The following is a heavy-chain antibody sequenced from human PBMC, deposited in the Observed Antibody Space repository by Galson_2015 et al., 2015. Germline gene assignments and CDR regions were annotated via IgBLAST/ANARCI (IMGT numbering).Heavy chain of an antibody. CDR3: AHSRFSSVR. Sequence: WLALIYWDDDKRYSPSLKSRLTITKDTSKNQVVLTMTNMDPVDTATYYCAHSRFSSVRWGQGTLVTVSS. CDR2: IYWDDDK. J-gene: IGHJ4*02. D-gene: IGHD2-15*01. V-gene: IGHV2-5*02.